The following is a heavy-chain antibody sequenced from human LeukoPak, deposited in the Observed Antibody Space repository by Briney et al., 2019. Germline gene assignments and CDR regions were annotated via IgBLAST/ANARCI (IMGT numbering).Heavy chain of an antibody. J-gene: IGHJ4*02. CDR1: GYTFTSYY. D-gene: IGHD1-1*01. Sequence: ASVKVSCKASGYTFTSYYMHWVRQAPGQGLEWMGIINPSGGSTSYAQKFQGRVTMTRDMSTSTVYMELSSLRSDDTAVYYCARGGWNEYYFDYWGQGTLVTVSS. CDR3: ARGGWNEYYFDY. CDR2: INPSGGST. V-gene: IGHV1-46*01.